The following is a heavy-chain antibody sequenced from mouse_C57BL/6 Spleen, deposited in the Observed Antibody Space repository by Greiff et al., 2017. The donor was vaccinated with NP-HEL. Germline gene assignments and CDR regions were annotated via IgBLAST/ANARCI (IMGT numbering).Heavy chain of an antibody. CDR3: AIRDYGSREYFDV. Sequence: EVKLVESGGGLVQPGGSLSLSCAASGFTFTDYYMSWVRQPPGKALEWLGFIRNKANGYTTEYSASVKGRFTISRDNSQSILYLQMNALRAEDSATYYCAIRDYGSREYFDVWGTGTTVTVSS. CDR2: IRNKANGYTT. J-gene: IGHJ1*03. V-gene: IGHV7-3*01. D-gene: IGHD1-1*01. CDR1: GFTFTDYY.